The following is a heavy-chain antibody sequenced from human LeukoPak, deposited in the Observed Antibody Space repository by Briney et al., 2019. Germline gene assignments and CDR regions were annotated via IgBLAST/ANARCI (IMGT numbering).Heavy chain of an antibody. D-gene: IGHD5-12*01. V-gene: IGHV4-39*01. CDR1: GGAISSSSFY. CDR3: ARHSRSGYSDYESAFDI. Sequence: PSETLSLTCTVSGGAISSSSFYWDWIRQPPGKGLEWIGTIFYSGSTYYNPSLKSRITISVDTSKIQFSLKLSSVTAADTAVYYCARHSRSGYSDYESAFDIWGQGTMVIVSS. J-gene: IGHJ3*02. CDR2: IFYSGST.